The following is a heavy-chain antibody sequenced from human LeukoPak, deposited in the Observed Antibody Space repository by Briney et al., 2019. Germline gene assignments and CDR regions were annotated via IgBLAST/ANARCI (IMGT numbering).Heavy chain of an antibody. D-gene: IGHD3-22*01. Sequence: SVKVSCKASGGTFSSYAISWVRQAPGQGLEWMGGIIPIFGTANYAQKFQGRVTITTDESTSTAYMELSSLRSEDTAVYYCAKQRDYYDSSGSTHYFDYWGQGTLVTVSS. CDR1: GGTFSSYA. V-gene: IGHV1-69*05. CDR3: AKQRDYYDSSGSTHYFDY. CDR2: IIPIFGTA. J-gene: IGHJ4*02.